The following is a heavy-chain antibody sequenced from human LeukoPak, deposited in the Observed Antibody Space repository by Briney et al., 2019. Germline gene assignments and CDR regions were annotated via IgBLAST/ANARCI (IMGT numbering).Heavy chain of an antibody. CDR3: ARALSGTYYWADY. CDR2: IIPIFGTA. D-gene: IGHD1-26*01. V-gene: IGHV1-69*05. Sequence: SVKVSCKASGGTFSSYAISWVRQAPGQGLEWMGGIIPIFGTANYAQKFQGRVTMTTDTSTSTAYMELRSLRSDDTAVYYCARALSGTYYWADYWGQGTLVTVSS. CDR1: GGTFSSYA. J-gene: IGHJ4*02.